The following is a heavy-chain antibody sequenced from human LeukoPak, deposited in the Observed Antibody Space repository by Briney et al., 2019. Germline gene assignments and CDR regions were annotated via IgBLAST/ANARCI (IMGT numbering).Heavy chain of an antibody. Sequence: GGSLRLSCAASGFIFSSYGMHWVRQAPGKGLEWVAVISYDGSNKYYADSVKGRFTISRDNAKDSLYLQMNSLRAEDTAVYYCAREAGRYSSNIDWFDPWGQGTLVTVSS. J-gene: IGHJ5*02. CDR3: AREAGRYSSNIDWFDP. D-gene: IGHD6-13*01. CDR2: ISYDGSNK. V-gene: IGHV3-30*03. CDR1: GFIFSSYG.